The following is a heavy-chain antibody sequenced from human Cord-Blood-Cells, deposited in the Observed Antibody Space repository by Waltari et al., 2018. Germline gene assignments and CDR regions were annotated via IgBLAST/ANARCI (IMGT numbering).Heavy chain of an antibody. CDR1: GFTFSSYE. V-gene: IGHV3-48*03. CDR2: ISSSGSTI. D-gene: IGHD3-10*01. J-gene: IGHJ4*02. CDR3: ARDGVLLWFGELFDY. Sequence: EVQLVESGGGLLQPGGSLRLSCAASGFTFSSYELNWVRQAPGKGLEWVSYISSSGSTIYYADSVKGRFTISRDNAKNSLYLQMNSLRAEDTAVYYCARDGVLLWFGELFDYWGQGTLVTVSS.